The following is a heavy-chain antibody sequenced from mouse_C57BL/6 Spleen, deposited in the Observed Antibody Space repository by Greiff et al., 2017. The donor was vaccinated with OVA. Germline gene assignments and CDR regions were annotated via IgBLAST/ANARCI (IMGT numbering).Heavy chain of an antibody. CDR3: ASGYDYEKDYAMDY. D-gene: IGHD2-4*01. V-gene: IGHV3-6*01. Sequence: QSGPGLVKPSQSLSLTCSVTGYSITSGYYWNWIRQFPGNKLEWMGYISYDGSNNYNPSLKNRISITRDTSKNQFFLKLNSVTTEDTATYYCASGYDYEKDYAMDYWGQGTSVTVSS. J-gene: IGHJ4*01. CDR2: ISYDGSN. CDR1: GYSITSGYY.